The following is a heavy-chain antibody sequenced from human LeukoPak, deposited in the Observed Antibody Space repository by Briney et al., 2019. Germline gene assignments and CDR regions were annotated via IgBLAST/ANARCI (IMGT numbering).Heavy chain of an antibody. J-gene: IGHJ4*02. D-gene: IGHD1-7*01. Sequence: GSLRLSCAASGFTFSDYYMSWIRPAPGKGLEWVSYISSSGSTIYYADSVKGRFTISRDNAKNSLYLQMNSLRAEDTAVYYCARRQLELRSFDYWGQGTLVTVAS. CDR2: ISSSGSTI. V-gene: IGHV3-11*04. CDR1: GFTFSDYY. CDR3: ARRQLELRSFDY.